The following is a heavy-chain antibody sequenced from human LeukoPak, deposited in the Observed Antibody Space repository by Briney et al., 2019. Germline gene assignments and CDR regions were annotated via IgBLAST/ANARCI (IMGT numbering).Heavy chain of an antibody. J-gene: IGHJ6*02. Sequence: ASVKVSCKASGYTFTSYGISWVRQAPGQGLEWMGWISAYNGNTNYAQKLQGRVTMTTDTSTSTAYMELRSLRSEDTAVYYCARVGSFYCSSTSCHPGGYYYYGMDVWGQGTTVTVSS. CDR2: ISAYNGNT. D-gene: IGHD2-2*01. V-gene: IGHV1-18*01. CDR3: ARVGSFYCSSTSCHPGGYYYYGMDV. CDR1: GYTFTSYG.